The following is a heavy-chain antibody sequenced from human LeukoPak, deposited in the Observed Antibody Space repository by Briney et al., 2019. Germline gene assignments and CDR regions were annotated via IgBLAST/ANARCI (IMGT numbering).Heavy chain of an antibody. CDR2: ISAYKGNT. Sequence: ASVKVPCKASGYTFTGYGISWVRQAPGQGLEWMGWISAYKGNTNYAQKLQGRVTMTTDTSTSTAYMELRSLRSDDTAVYYCARDGDGVVVPDTTPPNWFDPWGQGTLVTVSS. J-gene: IGHJ5*02. CDR3: ARDGDGVVVPDTTPPNWFDP. V-gene: IGHV1-18*01. CDR1: GYTFTGYG. D-gene: IGHD2-2*01.